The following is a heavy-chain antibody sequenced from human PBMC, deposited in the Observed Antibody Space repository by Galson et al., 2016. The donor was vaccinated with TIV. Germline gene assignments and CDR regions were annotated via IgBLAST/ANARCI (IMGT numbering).Heavy chain of an antibody. J-gene: IGHJ6*02. V-gene: IGHV3-21*06. Sequence: SLRLSCAASGFTFSGHSMNWVRQAPGEGLEWVSSISVSSDYIYYGDSVKGRFTISRDNAKNSLFLQMNSLRAEDTAVYYCARIIGYWEGYYAMDVWGQGTTVTVAS. CDR3: ARIIGYWEGYYAMDV. D-gene: IGHD2-15*01. CDR1: GFTFSGHS. CDR2: ISVSSDYI.